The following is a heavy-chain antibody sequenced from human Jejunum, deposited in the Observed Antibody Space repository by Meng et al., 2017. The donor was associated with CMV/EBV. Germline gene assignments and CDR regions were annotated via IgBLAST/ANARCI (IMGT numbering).Heavy chain of an antibody. V-gene: IGHV1-18*01. Sequence: GYTFTSYGISWVRQAPGQGLEWMGWISTYNGNTHYAQKLQGRATMTTDTSTSTAYMEVRSLKSDDTAVYYCARGVVTMTRYYFDYWGQGTLVTVSS. CDR3: ARGVVTMTRYYFDY. J-gene: IGHJ4*02. CDR1: GYTFTSYG. D-gene: IGHD2-21*02. CDR2: ISTYNGNT.